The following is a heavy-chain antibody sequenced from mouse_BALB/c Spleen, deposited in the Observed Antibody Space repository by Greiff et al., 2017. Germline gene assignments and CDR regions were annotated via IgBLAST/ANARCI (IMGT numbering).Heavy chain of an antibody. Sequence: VQLQQSGAELARPGASVKLSCKASGYTFTSYWMQWVKQRPGQGLEWIGAIYPGDGDTRYTQKFKGKATMTADKSSSTAYMQLSSLASEDSAVYYCARRGDGNYPPEFAYWGQGTLVTVSA. V-gene: IGHV1-87*01. CDR3: ARRGDGNYPPEFAY. CDR1: GYTFTSYW. D-gene: IGHD2-1*01. J-gene: IGHJ3*01. CDR2: IYPGDGDT.